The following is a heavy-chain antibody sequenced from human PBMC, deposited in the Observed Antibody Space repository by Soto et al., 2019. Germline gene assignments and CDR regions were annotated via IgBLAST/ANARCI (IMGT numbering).Heavy chain of an antibody. J-gene: IGHJ2*01. CDR1: EFTFSTSG. Sequence: EVQLVESGGGLVQPGRSLRLSCAASEFTFSTSGMTWVRLAPGRGLDYVSAINPSGSRTYYADSVKGRFTISRDNSKNTLYLQMNSLRAEDTAIYYCAKTPRGGDYGDWYFDLWGRGTLVTVSS. CDR3: AKTPRGGDYGDWYFDL. V-gene: IGHV3-23*04. D-gene: IGHD4-17*01. CDR2: INPSGSRT.